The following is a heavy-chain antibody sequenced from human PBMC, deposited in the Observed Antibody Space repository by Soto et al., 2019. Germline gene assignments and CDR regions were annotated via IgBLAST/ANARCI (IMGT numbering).Heavy chain of an antibody. D-gene: IGHD6-13*01. Sequence: PSETLSLTCNVAGGPIHSPGYYWTWIRPSPGKGLEWIGYLYFNGGTQYNPSLRTPISMSLDTSKKHFSLKMRSVTGADTAVYYCARGISKYSSWYEPHTWFDAWGQGALVTVSS. CDR2: LYFNGGT. J-gene: IGHJ5*02. CDR1: GGPIHSPGYY. CDR3: ARGISKYSSWYEPHTWFDA. V-gene: IGHV4-30-4*01.